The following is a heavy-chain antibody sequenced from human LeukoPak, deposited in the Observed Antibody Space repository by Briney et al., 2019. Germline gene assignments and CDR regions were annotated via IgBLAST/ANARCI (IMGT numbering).Heavy chain of an antibody. D-gene: IGHD2-2*01. J-gene: IGHJ5*02. CDR1: GGSISSFY. V-gene: IGHV4-59*08. Sequence: SETLSLTCTVSGGSISSFYWSWIRQSPGKGLEWIGYISYTGNTNYNPSLKSRVTISVDTSKNQFTLKLSSVTAADTAVYYCARGGGYRYCSSTSCYVWFDPWGQGTLVTVSS. CDR3: ARGGGYRYCSSTSCYVWFDP. CDR2: ISYTGNT.